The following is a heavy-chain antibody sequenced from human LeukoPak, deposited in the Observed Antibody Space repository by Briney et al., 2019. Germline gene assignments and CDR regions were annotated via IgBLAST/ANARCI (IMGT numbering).Heavy chain of an antibody. D-gene: IGHD1-26*01. CDR3: ARARIMGATSPFDY. CDR1: GVTFSSYA. J-gene: IGHJ4*02. V-gene: IGHV1-69*13. Sequence: VQFSCKASGVTFSSYAISWVRQAPGQGLEWMGGIIPIFGTANYAQKFQGRVTITTDESTSTAYMELSSLRSEDTAVYYCARARIMGATSPFDYWGQGTLVTVSS. CDR2: IIPIFGTA.